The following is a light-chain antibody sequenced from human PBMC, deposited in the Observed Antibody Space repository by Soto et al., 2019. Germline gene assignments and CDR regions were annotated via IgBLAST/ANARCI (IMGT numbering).Light chain of an antibody. CDR3: QQYNSYSRT. V-gene: IGKV1-5*01. CDR1: QSISSW. CDR2: DAS. Sequence: DIQMTQSPSTLSASVGYRFTITCRASQSISSWLAWYQQKPVKAPKLLIYDASSLESGVPSRFSGSGSGTEFTLTISSLQPDDFATYYCQQYNSYSRTFGQGTTGDI. J-gene: IGKJ1*01.